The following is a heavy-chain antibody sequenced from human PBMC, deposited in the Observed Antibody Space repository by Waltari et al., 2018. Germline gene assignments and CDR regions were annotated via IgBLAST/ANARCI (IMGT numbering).Heavy chain of an antibody. CDR3: ARASIAALFDY. J-gene: IGHJ4*02. V-gene: IGHV4-38-2*01. CDR2: IYHSGST. CDR1: GYSISRGYY. Sequence: QVQLQESGPGLVKPSETLSLTCAVSGYSISRGYYWGWIRQPPGKGLEWIGSIYHSGSTYYNPSLKSRVTISVDTSKNQFSLKLSSVTAADTAVYYCARASIAALFDYWGQGTLVTVSS. D-gene: IGHD6-13*01.